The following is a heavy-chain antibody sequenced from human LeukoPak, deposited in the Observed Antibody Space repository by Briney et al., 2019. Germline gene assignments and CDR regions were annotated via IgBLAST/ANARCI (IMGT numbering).Heavy chain of an antibody. CDR1: GFTFSGSA. D-gene: IGHD3-10*01. Sequence: GGSLRLSCAASGFTFSGSALHWVRQASGKGLEWVGRIRSTANGYATAYAASVKGRFTISRDDSKNTAYLQMDSLKTEDTAVYYCTGTYYGSGSYADFDYWGQGTLVTVSS. CDR2: IRSTANGYAT. J-gene: IGHJ4*02. V-gene: IGHV3-73*01. CDR3: TGTYYGSGSYADFDY.